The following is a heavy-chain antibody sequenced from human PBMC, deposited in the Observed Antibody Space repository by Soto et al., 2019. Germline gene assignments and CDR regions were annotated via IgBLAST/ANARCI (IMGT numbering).Heavy chain of an antibody. CDR2: IIPIFGTS. Sequence: QVQLVQSGAEVKKPGSSVKVSCKASGGTCNNYGVSWVRQAPGQGLEWMGGIIPIFGTSDYAQKFQGRLTITADESMTTAYMDLNSLRSEDTAVFYCARNGLTDAFDYWGQGPLVTVSS. CDR3: ARNGLTDAFDY. D-gene: IGHD7-27*01. J-gene: IGHJ4*02. V-gene: IGHV1-69*12. CDR1: GGTCNNYG.